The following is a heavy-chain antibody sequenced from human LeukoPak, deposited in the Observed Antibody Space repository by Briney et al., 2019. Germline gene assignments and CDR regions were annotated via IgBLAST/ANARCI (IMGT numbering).Heavy chain of an antibody. Sequence: GGSLRLSCAASGFTFSSYAMSWVRQAPGKGLEWVSSISGSGNRTYYADSVKGRFTISRDNSKNTLYLQMSSLRAEDTAVYYCATRNDGERSGWYSAYYGMDVWGQGTTVTVSS. CDR2: ISGSGNRT. D-gene: IGHD6-19*01. V-gene: IGHV3-23*01. CDR3: ATRNDGERSGWYSAYYGMDV. J-gene: IGHJ6*02. CDR1: GFTFSSYA.